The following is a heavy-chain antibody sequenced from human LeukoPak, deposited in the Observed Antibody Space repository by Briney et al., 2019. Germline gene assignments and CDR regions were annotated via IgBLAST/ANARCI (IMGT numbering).Heavy chain of an antibody. CDR2: VSSTGGST. CDR1: GFIFSSYA. J-gene: IGHJ4*02. D-gene: IGHD3-10*01. V-gene: IGHV3-23*01. CDR3: ARRPAPGSFDY. Sequence: GGSLRLSCAASGFIFSSYAMNWVRQAPGEGLEWVSSVSSTGGSTYYADSVKGRFTISRDNSKNTLYLQMNSLRAEDTALYYCARRPAPGSFDYWGQGTLVTVSS.